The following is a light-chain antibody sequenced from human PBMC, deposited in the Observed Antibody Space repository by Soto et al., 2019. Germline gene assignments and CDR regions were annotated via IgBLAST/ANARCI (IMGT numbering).Light chain of an antibody. CDR2: EVS. CDR3: SSYTTSSTYV. V-gene: IGLV2-14*03. CDR1: SSDVGAYNY. J-gene: IGLJ1*01. Sequence: SALTQPASVSGSPGQSITISCTGTSSDVGAYNYVSWYQQHPGKAPKLTIYEVSNRPSGVSNRFSGSKSGNTASLTISGLQAEDEADYYCSSYTTSSTYVFGPGTKVTVL.